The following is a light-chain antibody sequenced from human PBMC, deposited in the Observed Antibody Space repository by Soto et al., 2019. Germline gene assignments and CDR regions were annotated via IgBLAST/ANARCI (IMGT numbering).Light chain of an antibody. J-gene: IGKJ5*01. CDR2: DAS. CDR1: QSIRNY. Sequence: EIVLTQSPATLSLSPGERATLSCRASQSIRNYLAWYQQKPGQAPRLLIYDASNRATGIPARFSGSGSGTDFTLTISSLEPEDFAVYYCHQRINWPPIIFGQGTRLEIK. V-gene: IGKV3-11*01. CDR3: HQRINWPPII.